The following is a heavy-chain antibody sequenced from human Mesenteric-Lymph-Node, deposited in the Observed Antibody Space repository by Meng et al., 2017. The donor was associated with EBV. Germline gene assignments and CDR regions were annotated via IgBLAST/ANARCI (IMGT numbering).Heavy chain of an antibody. CDR1: GYTFSRYG. CDR2: ITAYNGDT. D-gene: IGHD1-1*01. V-gene: IGHV1-18*01. CDR3: ARYDSPGSFDP. J-gene: IGHJ5*02. Sequence: QVQLVQSGAEVNQPGASVKVSCKASGYTFSRYGISWVRQAPGQGLEWMGWITAYNGDTNYPQKFQDRVIMTIDTSTRTAYMELRSLRSDDTAIYYCARYDSPGSFDPWGQGTLVTVSS.